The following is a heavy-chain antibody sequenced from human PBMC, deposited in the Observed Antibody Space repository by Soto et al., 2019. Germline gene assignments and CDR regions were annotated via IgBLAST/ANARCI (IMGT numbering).Heavy chain of an antibody. Sequence: QVQLVQSGAEVKKPGASVKVSCKASGYTFTSYDINWVRQATGQGLEWMGWMNPNSGNTGYAQKFQGRVNMTRNTSISTGYLEMSRLRSEDTAVYYCARSTNGYGDRHWGQGTLVTVSS. CDR1: GYTFTSYD. V-gene: IGHV1-8*01. D-gene: IGHD4-17*01. J-gene: IGHJ4*02. CDR2: MNPNSGNT. CDR3: ARSTNGYGDRH.